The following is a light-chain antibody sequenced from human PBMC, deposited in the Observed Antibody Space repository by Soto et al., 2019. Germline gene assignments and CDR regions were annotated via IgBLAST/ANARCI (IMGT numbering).Light chain of an antibody. CDR1: QSVSNSY. CDR3: QQYGTSPPLT. Sequence: EIVLTQSPGTLSLSPGERATLSCRASQSVSNSYLAWYQQKPGRAPRLLIYDASSRPTGIPDRFSGSGSATDFTLTISRLEPEDFAVYYCQQYGTSPPLTFGGGTKVEIK. CDR2: DAS. V-gene: IGKV3-20*01. J-gene: IGKJ4*01.